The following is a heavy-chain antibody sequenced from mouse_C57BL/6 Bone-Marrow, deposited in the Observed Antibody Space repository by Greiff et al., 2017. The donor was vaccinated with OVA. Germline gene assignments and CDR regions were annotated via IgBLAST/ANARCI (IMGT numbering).Heavy chain of an antibody. CDR1: GFSFNTYA. D-gene: IGHD2-4*01. J-gene: IGHJ1*03. CDR3: AYDYDGYWYFDV. Sequence: EVQRVESGGGLVQPKGSLKLSCAASGFSFNTYAMNWVRQAPGKGLEWVARIRSKSNNYATYYADSVKDRFTISRDDSESMLYLQMNNLKTEDTAMYYCAYDYDGYWYFDVWGTGTTVTVSS. V-gene: IGHV10-1*01. CDR2: IRSKSNNYAT.